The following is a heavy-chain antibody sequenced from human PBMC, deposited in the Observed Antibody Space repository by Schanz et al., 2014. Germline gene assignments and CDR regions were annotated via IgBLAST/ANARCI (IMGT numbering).Heavy chain of an antibody. D-gene: IGHD6-6*01. J-gene: IGHJ3*02. CDR3: ARLATSKSRLGDAVDI. CDR1: GFTVSSNY. CDR2: IYSGGST. V-gene: IGHV3-66*03. Sequence: EVQLVESGGGLIQPGGSLRLSCAASGFTVSSNYMSWVRQAPGKGLEWVSVIYSGGSTYYADSVQGRFTLSKDFSKDTLYLQLTSLRPEDTAVYYCARLATSKSRLGDAVDIWGQGTMVTVSS.